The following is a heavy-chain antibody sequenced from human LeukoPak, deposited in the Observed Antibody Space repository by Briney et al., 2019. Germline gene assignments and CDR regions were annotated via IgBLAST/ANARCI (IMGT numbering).Heavy chain of an antibody. Sequence: GASVKVSCKASGYTFTGNYMHWVRQAPGQGLEWMGWINPNSGGTNYAQKFQGRVTMTRDTSISAAYMELSRLRSDDTAVYYCVRDRTKYCSSTSCPLDYWGQGTLVTVSS. D-gene: IGHD2-2*01. CDR2: INPNSGGT. CDR3: VRDRTKYCSSTSCPLDY. J-gene: IGHJ4*02. V-gene: IGHV1-2*02. CDR1: GYTFTGNY.